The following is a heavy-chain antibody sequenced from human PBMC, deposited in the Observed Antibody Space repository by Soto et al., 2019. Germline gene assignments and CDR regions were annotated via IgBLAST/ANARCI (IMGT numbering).Heavy chain of an antibody. CDR2: ISSSSSYT. J-gene: IGHJ4*02. CDR1: GFTFSDYY. CDR3: ARGTQGELPAHFDY. V-gene: IGHV3-11*05. D-gene: IGHD1-26*01. Sequence: GGSLRLSCAASGFTFSDYYMSWIRQAPGKGLEWVSYISSSSSYTNYGDSVKGRFTISRDNAKNSLYLQMNSLRAEDTAVYYCARGTQGELPAHFDYWGQGTLVTVS.